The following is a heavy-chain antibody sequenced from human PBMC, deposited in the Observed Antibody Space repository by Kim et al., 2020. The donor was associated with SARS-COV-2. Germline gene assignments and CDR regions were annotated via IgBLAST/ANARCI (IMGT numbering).Heavy chain of an antibody. CDR1: GFSFNTYA. V-gene: IGHV3-23*01. Sequence: GGSLRLSCAASGFSFNTYAMTWVRQAPGRGPEWVAIMTASGDSRDYSDSVRGRFVISRDNARNMVFLQMNSLRADDTATYYCVKCTLLLGVTLAGNAFDVWGPGSLVSVSS. D-gene: IGHD2-8*02. CDR3: VKCTLLLGVTLAGNAFDV. J-gene: IGHJ3*01. CDR2: MTASGDSR.